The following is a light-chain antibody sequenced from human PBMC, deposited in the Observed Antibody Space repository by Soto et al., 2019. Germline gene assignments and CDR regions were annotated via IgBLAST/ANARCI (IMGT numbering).Light chain of an antibody. V-gene: IGLV2-14*01. CDR1: SSDVGYYNY. CDR3: SSYTSSTTLHV. J-gene: IGLJ1*01. CDR2: DVS. Sequence: QSVLTQPASVSGSPGQSITISCTGTSSDVGYYNYVSWYQQHPGKAPKLMIYDVSNRPSGVSNRFSGSKSGNTASLTISGLQAEDEADYYCSSYTSSTTLHVFGTGTKLTVL.